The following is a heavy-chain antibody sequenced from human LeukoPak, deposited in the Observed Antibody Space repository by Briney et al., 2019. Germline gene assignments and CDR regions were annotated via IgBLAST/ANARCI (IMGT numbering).Heavy chain of an antibody. J-gene: IGHJ4*02. D-gene: IGHD3-22*01. Sequence: SGGSLRLSCAASGFTFSTFGMNWVRQAPGKGLEWVSYIGSGSSPIYYADSVKGRFIMSRDNAKNSLYLQMNSLRDEDAAVYYCARASPSGYDYWGQGTLVTVSS. CDR3: ARASPSGYDY. CDR1: GFTFSTFG. V-gene: IGHV3-48*02. CDR2: IGSGSSPI.